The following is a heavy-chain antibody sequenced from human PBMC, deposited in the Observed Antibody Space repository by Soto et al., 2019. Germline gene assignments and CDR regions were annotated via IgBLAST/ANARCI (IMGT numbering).Heavy chain of an antibody. CDR3: ARNWFDP. CDR2: INHSGST. J-gene: IGHJ5*02. V-gene: IGHV4-34*01. Sequence: SETLSLTCAVYGGSFSGYYWSWIRQPPGKGLEWIGEINHSGSTNYNPSLKSRVTISVDTSKNQFSLKLSSVTAADTAVYYCARNWFDPWGQGTLVTSPQ. CDR1: GGSFSGYY.